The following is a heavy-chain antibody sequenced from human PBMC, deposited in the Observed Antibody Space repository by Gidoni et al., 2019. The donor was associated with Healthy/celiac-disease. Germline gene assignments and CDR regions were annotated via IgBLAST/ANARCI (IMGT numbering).Heavy chain of an antibody. Sequence: EVQLLESGGGLVQPGGSLRLSCAASGFTFSSYAMSWVRQAPGKGLEWVSAISGSGGSTYYADSVKGRFTISRDNSKNTLYLQMNSLRAEDTAVYYCAKGHSGSYYKGQYFDYWGQGTLVTVSS. D-gene: IGHD1-26*01. V-gene: IGHV3-23*01. CDR2: ISGSGGST. CDR1: GFTFSSYA. J-gene: IGHJ4*02. CDR3: AKGHSGSYYKGQYFDY.